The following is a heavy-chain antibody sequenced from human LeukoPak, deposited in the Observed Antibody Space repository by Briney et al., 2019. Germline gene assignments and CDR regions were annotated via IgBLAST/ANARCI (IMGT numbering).Heavy chain of an antibody. CDR2: TYYRSKWYN. CDR1: GDSVSSNSAA. CDR3: ARGYCGGDCYNDYYFDY. V-gene: IGHV6-1*01. J-gene: IGHJ4*02. D-gene: IGHD2-21*02. Sequence: SQTLSLTCAISGDSVSSNSAAWNWIRQSPSRGLEWLGRTYYRSKWYNDYAVSVKSRITINPDTSKNQFSLQLNSVTPEDTAVYYCARGYCGGDCYNDYYFDYWGQGTLVTVSS.